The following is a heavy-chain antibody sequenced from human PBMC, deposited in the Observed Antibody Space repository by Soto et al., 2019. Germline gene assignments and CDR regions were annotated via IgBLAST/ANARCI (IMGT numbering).Heavy chain of an antibody. CDR2: IYYSGST. CDR1: GGSISSSSYY. V-gene: IGHV4-39*01. J-gene: IGHJ6*03. D-gene: IGHD6-6*01. CDR3: ASLNRLEYSSSGPYYYYYYMDV. Sequence: QLQLQESGPGLVKPSETLSLTCTVSGGSISSSSYYWGWIRQPPGKGLEWIGSIYYSGSTYYNPSLKSRVTIPVDTSKNQFSLKLSSVTAADTAVYYCASLNRLEYSSSGPYYYYYYMDVWGKGTTVTVSS.